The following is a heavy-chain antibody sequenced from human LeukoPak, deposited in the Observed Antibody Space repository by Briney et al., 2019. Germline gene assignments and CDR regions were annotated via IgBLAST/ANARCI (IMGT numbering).Heavy chain of an antibody. CDR1: GFTFGSHA. Sequence: GGSLRLSCEASGFTFGSHAMYWVRQAPGKGLEWVAGIFGSGGSPHYADPVKGRFTISRDNSRNTVYLQINSLRAEDTAVYYCGKTTVGYSSGQKPAWPVDYWGQGTLVTVSS. CDR3: GKTTVGYSSGQKPAWPVDY. CDR2: IFGSGGSP. V-gene: IGHV3-23*01. J-gene: IGHJ4*02. D-gene: IGHD5-18*01.